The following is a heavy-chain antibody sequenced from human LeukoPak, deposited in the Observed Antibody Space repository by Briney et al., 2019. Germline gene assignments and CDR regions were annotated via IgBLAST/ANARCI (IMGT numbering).Heavy chain of an antibody. CDR1: GFTVSSNY. D-gene: IGHD3-22*01. CDR2: INSDGSST. J-gene: IGHJ3*02. CDR3: ARGPEYYYDSSGFGRGAFDI. Sequence: GGSLRLSCAASGFTVSSNYMSWVRQAPGKGLVWVSRINSDGSSTSYADSVKGRFTISRDNAKNTLYLQMNSLRAEDTAVYYCARGPEYYYDSSGFGRGAFDIWGQGTMVTVSS. V-gene: IGHV3-74*01.